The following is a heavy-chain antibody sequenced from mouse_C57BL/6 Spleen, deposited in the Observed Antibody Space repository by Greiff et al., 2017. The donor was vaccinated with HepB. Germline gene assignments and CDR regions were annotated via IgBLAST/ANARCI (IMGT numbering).Heavy chain of an antibody. CDR1: GFTFSSYA. J-gene: IGHJ3*01. CDR3: ARDTNGSSFAY. Sequence: EVQLQESGGGLVKPGGSLKLSCAASGFTFSSYAMSWVRQTPEKRLEWVATISAGGSYTYYPDNVKGRFTISRDNAKNNMYLRMSHLKSEDTAMYYCARDTNGSSFAYWGQGTLVTVSA. V-gene: IGHV5-4*01. CDR2: ISAGGSYT. D-gene: IGHD1-1*01.